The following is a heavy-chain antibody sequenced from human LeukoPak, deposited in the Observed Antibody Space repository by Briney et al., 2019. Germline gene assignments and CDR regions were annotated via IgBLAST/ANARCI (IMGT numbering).Heavy chain of an antibody. V-gene: IGHV4-4*01. D-gene: IGHD3-16*01. Sequence: GPLRLSCAAPGFPFSSYDMTWVRPPPGKGLEWIGEIYHSGTTNYNPSLKGRVTISVDKSKNQFSLKLSSVTAADTAVYFCAREGSDMVTFGGALWYWGQGTLVTVSS. CDR3: AREGSDMVTFGGALWY. CDR1: GFPFSSYDM. J-gene: IGHJ4*02. CDR2: IYHSGTT.